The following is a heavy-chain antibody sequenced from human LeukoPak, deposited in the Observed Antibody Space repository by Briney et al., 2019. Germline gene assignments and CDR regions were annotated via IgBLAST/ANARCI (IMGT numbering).Heavy chain of an antibody. Sequence: GGSLRLSCAASGFTFSSYSMNWVRQAPGKGLEWVSSISSSSSYIYYADSVKGRFTISRDNAKNSLYLQMNSLRAEDTAVCYCARDRGSYYPFDYWGQGTLVTVSS. D-gene: IGHD3-10*01. CDR3: ARDRGSYYPFDY. V-gene: IGHV3-21*01. CDR2: ISSSSSYI. J-gene: IGHJ4*02. CDR1: GFTFSSYS.